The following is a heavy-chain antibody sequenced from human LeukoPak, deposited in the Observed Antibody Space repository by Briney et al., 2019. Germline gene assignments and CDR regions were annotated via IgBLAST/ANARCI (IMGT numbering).Heavy chain of an antibody. CDR1: GFTFSSFG. J-gene: IGHJ1*01. CDR2: ISFEGSNQ. CDR3: AKSHPPTVTTEEGEYLQH. V-gene: IGHV3-30*18. D-gene: IGHD4-17*01. Sequence: GRSLRLSCAASGFTFSSFGMHWVRQAPGQGLEWVAVISFEGSNQYYADSVKGRFTIYRDNFKNTVYLQMNSLRAEETAVYYCAKSHPPTVTTEEGEYLQHWGQGTLVTVSS.